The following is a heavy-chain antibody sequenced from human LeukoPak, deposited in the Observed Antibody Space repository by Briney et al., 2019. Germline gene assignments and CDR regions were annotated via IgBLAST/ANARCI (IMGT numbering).Heavy chain of an antibody. CDR3: ATDSQSILWFGELSSWFDP. D-gene: IGHD3-10*01. J-gene: IGHJ5*02. Sequence: GGSQRLSCAASGFTFISYSIHWVRQAPGKGLEWGAFIRYDGSNKYYADSVKGRFTISRDNSKNTLYLQMNSLRAEDTAVYYCATDSQSILWFGELSSWFDPWGQGTLVTVSS. V-gene: IGHV3-30*02. CDR2: IRYDGSNK. CDR1: GFTFISYS.